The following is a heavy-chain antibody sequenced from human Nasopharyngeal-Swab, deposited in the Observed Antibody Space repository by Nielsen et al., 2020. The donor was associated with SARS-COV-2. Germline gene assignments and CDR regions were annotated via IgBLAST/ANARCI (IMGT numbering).Heavy chain of an antibody. CDR3: TTDFYFDY. J-gene: IGHJ4*02. CDR2: IGDKDHNYAT. Sequence: GESLKISCAASGFIFSASAIHWVRQASGKGLEWVSRIGDKDHNYATTYGASVQGRFTISRDDSKNTAFLQMDSLKTEDTALYYCTTDFYFDYSGQGTLVTVSS. CDR1: GFIFSASA. V-gene: IGHV3-73*01.